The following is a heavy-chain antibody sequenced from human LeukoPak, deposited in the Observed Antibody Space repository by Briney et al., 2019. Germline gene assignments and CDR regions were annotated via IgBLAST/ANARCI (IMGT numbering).Heavy chain of an antibody. CDR1: GFTFSIYG. CDR2: TWYDGSKK. V-gene: IGHV3-33*06. Sequence: GGSLRLSCVASGFTFSIYGMHWVRQAPGKGLEWVAVTWYDGSKKKHADSVKGRFPISRDNSKNTLHLQMNSLRAEDTAVYYCAKDLTVRGAYGPFDYWGQGTLVTVSS. J-gene: IGHJ4*02. CDR3: AKDLTVRGAYGPFDY. D-gene: IGHD5-12*01.